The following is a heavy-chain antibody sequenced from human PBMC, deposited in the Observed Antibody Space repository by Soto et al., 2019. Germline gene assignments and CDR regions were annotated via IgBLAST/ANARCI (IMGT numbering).Heavy chain of an antibody. Sequence: EVQLVESGGALVQPGGSLRLSCAASGFRFNTYWMSWVRRAPGIGLEWVGNINQDGSEKKYVDSVKGRFTISRDNAKNTLYLQMSSVRVEDTAVYYCALRYSVEVVPQGTFDSWGQGTLVTVSS. V-gene: IGHV3-7*02. CDR2: INQDGSEK. D-gene: IGHD2-2*01. CDR3: ALRYSVEVVPQGTFDS. J-gene: IGHJ4*02. CDR1: GFRFNTYW.